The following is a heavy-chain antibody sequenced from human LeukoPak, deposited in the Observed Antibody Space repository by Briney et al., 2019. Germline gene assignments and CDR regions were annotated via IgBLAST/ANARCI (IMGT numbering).Heavy chain of an antibody. Sequence: SETLSLTCTVSGGSISSYYWSWIRQPSGKGLEWIGYIHYSGSTNYNPPLKSRVTISVDTSNNQFSLKLSSVTAADTSVYYCARGGGSGRGNWFDPWGQGTLVTVSS. CDR2: IHYSGST. D-gene: IGHD3-10*01. J-gene: IGHJ5*02. CDR3: ARGGGSGRGNWFDP. V-gene: IGHV4-59*01. CDR1: GGSISSYY.